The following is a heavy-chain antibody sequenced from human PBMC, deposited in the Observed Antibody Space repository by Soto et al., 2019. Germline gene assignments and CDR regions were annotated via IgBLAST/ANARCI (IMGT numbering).Heavy chain of an antibody. Sequence: ASVKVSCKASGYTFTGYYMHWVRQAPGQGLEWMGWINPNSGGTNYAQKFQGWVTMTRDTSISTAYMELSRLRSDDTAVYYCARAGSTVTTQLHYFDYWGQGTLVTVSS. CDR2: INPNSGGT. CDR3: ARAGSTVTTQLHYFDY. V-gene: IGHV1-2*04. J-gene: IGHJ4*02. CDR1: GYTFTGYY. D-gene: IGHD4-17*01.